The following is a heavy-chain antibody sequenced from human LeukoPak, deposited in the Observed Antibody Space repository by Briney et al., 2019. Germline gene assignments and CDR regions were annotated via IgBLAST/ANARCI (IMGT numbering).Heavy chain of an antibody. J-gene: IGHJ4*02. V-gene: IGHV3-21*01. D-gene: IGHD6-19*01. CDR2: TSSSSSYI. CDR1: GFSFTSYC. CDR3: ARVGSGWYFDY. Sequence: AGSMTLSCPPSGFSFTSYCMNWVRQAPGKVLEWVSSTSSSSSYIYYADSVKGRLTIPRDNAKNSVYLQMNSMKAEDTAVYYCARVGSGWYFDYWGQGTLVTVSS.